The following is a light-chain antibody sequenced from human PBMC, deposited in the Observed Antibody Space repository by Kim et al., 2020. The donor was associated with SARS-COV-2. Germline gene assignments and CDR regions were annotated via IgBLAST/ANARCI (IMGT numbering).Light chain of an antibody. CDR2: GKN. Sequence: SSELTQDPAVSVALGQTVRITCQGDSLRSYYATWYQHKPGQAPILVIYGKNNRPSGIPDRFSGSSSGNTASLTITGPQADDEADYYCNSRDSIDNLLFWV. CDR1: SLRSYY. CDR3: NSRDSIDNLLFWV. J-gene: IGLJ3*02. V-gene: IGLV3-19*01.